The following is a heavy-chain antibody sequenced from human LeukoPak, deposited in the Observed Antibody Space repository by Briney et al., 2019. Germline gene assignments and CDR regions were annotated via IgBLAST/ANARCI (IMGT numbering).Heavy chain of an antibody. V-gene: IGHV3-11*04. CDR3: GRSQNYNDSSGYSS. CDR1: GFTFRGYY. CDR2: ISSSGITI. D-gene: IGHD3-22*01. J-gene: IGHJ5*02. Sequence: GGSLRLSCAASGFTFRGYYMSWICQAPGKGLEWVSYISSSGITIKYADSVKGRFTISRDNAKKSLYLQMYSLRAEDTAVYYCGRSQNYNDSSGYSSWGQGTLVTVSS.